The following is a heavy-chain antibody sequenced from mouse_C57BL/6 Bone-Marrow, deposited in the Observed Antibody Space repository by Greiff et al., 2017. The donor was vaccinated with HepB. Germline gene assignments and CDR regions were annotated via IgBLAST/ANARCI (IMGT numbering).Heavy chain of an antibody. J-gene: IGHJ2*01. V-gene: IGHV1-55*01. CDR1: GYTFTSYW. CDR2: IYPGSGST. D-gene: IGHD1-1*01. Sequence: QVQLKQPGAELVKPGASVKMSCKASGYTFTSYWITWVKQRPGQGLEWIGDIYPGSGSTNYNEKFKSKATLTVDTSSSTAYMQLSSLTSEDSAVYYWARSSITTVVVDYWGQGTTLTVSS. CDR3: ARSSITTVVVDY.